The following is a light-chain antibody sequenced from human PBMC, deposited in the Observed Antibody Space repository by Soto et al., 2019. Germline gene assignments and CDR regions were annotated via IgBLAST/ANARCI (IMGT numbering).Light chain of an antibody. Sequence: QSVLTQPPSVSGAPGQRVTISCTGNSSNIGAGFDVHWYQQLPGTAPKLLIYDNSNRPSGVPDRFSGSKSGTSASLAITGLQAEDVTDYYCRSYDCRLSALVFGGGTKLTVL. CDR2: DNS. J-gene: IGLJ2*01. V-gene: IGLV1-40*01. CDR1: SSNIGAGFD. CDR3: RSYDCRLSALV.